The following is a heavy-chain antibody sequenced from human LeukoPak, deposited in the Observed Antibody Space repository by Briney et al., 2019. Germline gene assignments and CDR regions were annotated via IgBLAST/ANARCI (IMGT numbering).Heavy chain of an antibody. CDR2: ISPGDSDT. J-gene: IGHJ4*02. D-gene: IGHD3-16*02. Sequence: GESLKISCKGSGYNFTNYWIGWVRQMPGKGLELMGIISPGDSDTKYSPSFQGQVTISADKSISTAYLQWSSLKASDIAMYYCPRPGGRGTYSYVSFDYWGQGTLVTVSS. V-gene: IGHV5-51*01. CDR1: GYNFTNYW. CDR3: PRPGGRGTYSYVSFDY.